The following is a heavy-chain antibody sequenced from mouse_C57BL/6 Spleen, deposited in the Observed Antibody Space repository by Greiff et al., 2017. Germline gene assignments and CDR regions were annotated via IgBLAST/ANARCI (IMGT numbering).Heavy chain of an antibody. D-gene: IGHD1-1*01. Sequence: EVQLQQSGPELVKPGASVKISCKASGYTFTDYYMNWVKQSHGKSLEWIGDINPNNGGTSYNQKFKGKATLTVDKSSSTAYMELRSLTSEDSAVYYCARERKPLLITTVVAPLDYWGQGTTLTVAS. J-gene: IGHJ2*01. CDR3: ARERKPLLITTVVAPLDY. CDR1: GYTFTDYY. V-gene: IGHV1-26*01. CDR2: INPNNGGT.